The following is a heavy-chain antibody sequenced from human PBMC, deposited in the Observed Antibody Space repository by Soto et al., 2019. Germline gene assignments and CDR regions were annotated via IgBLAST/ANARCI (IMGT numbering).Heavy chain of an antibody. J-gene: IGHJ6*02. CDR1: GYSFTSYW. CDR3: ARTSMQSRGYSYGHGGMDV. CDR2: IDPSDSYT. V-gene: IGHV5-10-1*01. Sequence: EVQLVQSGAEVKKPGESLRISCNGSGYSFTSYWIDWVRQMPGKGLEWMGRIDPSDSYTNYSPSFQGHVTISADKSISTAYLQWSSLKASDTAMYYCARTSMQSRGYSYGHGGMDVWGQGTTVTVSS. D-gene: IGHD5-18*01.